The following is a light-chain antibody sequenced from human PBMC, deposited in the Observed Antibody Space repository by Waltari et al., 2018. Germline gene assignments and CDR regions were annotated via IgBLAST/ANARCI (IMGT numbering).Light chain of an antibody. CDR2: GAS. V-gene: IGKV1-39*01. CDR1: QGISHY. Sequence: IQLTQSPSSLSASVGDRVTITCRASQGISHYLNWYQHKPGKAPKLLISGASSLRSGVPSRFSGSCSGTFFSLTISTLQSEDFATYYCQQSYSTPGLSFGGGTKVEIK. CDR3: QQSYSTPGLS. J-gene: IGKJ4*01.